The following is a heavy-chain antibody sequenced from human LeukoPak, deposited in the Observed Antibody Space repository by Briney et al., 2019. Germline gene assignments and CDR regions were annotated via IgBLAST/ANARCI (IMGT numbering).Heavy chain of an antibody. Sequence: GGSLRLSCAASGSTVSSNYMSWVRQAPGKGLEWVANIKQDGSEKYYVDSVKGRFTISRDKAKNSLYLQMNGLRAEDTAVYYCARSGFGGVLLIFDYWGQGSLVTVSS. CDR2: IKQDGSEK. J-gene: IGHJ4*02. CDR3: ARSGFGGVLLIFDY. V-gene: IGHV3-7*01. CDR1: GSTVSSNY. D-gene: IGHD3-16*01.